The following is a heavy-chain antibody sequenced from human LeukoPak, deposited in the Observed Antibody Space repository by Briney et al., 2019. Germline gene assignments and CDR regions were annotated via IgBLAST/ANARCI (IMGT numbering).Heavy chain of an antibody. Sequence: QPGRSLRLSCAASGFTFSSYWMSWVRPAPGKGLEWVANIKQDGSEKYYVDSVKGRFTISRDNAKNSLYLQMNSLRAEDTAVYYCAREGRGLIVGATRNWFDPWGQGTLVTVSS. CDR2: IKQDGSEK. CDR3: AREGRGLIVGATRNWFDP. J-gene: IGHJ5*02. CDR1: GFTFSSYW. D-gene: IGHD1-26*01. V-gene: IGHV3-7*01.